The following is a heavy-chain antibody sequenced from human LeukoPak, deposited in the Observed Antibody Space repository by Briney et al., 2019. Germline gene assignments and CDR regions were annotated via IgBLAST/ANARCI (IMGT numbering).Heavy chain of an antibody. J-gene: IGHJ4*02. Sequence: GGSLRLSCAASGFTFSSYSMNWVRQAPGKGLEWVSYISSSSTIYYADSVKGRFTISRDNAKNSLYLQMNSLRAEDTAVYYCARGGPYSVKYYFDYWGQGTLVTVSS. V-gene: IGHV3-48*01. CDR1: GFTFSSYS. D-gene: IGHD2-21*01. CDR3: ARGGPYSVKYYFDY. CDR2: ISSSSTI.